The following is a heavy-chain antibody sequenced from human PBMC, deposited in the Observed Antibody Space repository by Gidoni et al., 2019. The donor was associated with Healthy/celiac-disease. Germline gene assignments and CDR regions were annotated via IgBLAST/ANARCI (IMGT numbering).Heavy chain of an antibody. Sequence: QVQLVQSGAEVKKPGSSVKVSCKASEGTVSSYAIRWVRLAPGQGLEWMGGIIPSFGTAHYAQKFQGRVTITADESTSTAYMELSSLRSEDTAVYYCAREPYCSSTSCYKVRWFDPWGQGTLVTVSS. CDR1: EGTVSSYA. V-gene: IGHV1-69*01. D-gene: IGHD2-2*02. CDR3: AREPYCSSTSCYKVRWFDP. CDR2: IIPSFGTA. J-gene: IGHJ5*02.